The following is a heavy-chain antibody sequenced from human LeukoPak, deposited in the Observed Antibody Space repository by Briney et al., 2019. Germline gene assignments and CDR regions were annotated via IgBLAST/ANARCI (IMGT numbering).Heavy chain of an antibody. CDR3: ARGYRLDRHIQH. CDR2: INHSGST. CDR1: GGSFSGYY. Sequence: SETLSLTCAVYGGSFSGYYWSWIRQPPGKGLEWIGEINHSGSTNYNPSLKSRVTISVDTSKNQFSLKLSSVTAADTAVYYCARGYRLDRHIQHWGQGTLVTVSS. D-gene: IGHD3-16*02. J-gene: IGHJ1*01. V-gene: IGHV4-34*01.